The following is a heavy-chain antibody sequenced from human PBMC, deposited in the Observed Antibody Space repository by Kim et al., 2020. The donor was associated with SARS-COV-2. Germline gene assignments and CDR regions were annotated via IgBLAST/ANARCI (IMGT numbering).Heavy chain of an antibody. CDR1: GGTFSSYA. J-gene: IGHJ3*02. CDR2: IIPILGIA. Sequence: SVKVSCKASGGTFSSYAISWVRQAPGQGLEWMGRIIPILGIANYAQKFQGRVTLTAHKSTSTASLELSSLRSEDTAVYYCASKPNDYSNYVDAFDIWGQ. CDR3: ASKPNDYSNYVDAFDI. V-gene: IGHV1-69*04. D-gene: IGHD4-4*01.